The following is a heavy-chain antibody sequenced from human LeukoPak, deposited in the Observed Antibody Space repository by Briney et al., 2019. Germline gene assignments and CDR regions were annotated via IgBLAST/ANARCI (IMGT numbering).Heavy chain of an antibody. Sequence: GGSLRLSCAASGFTFSSYGMHWVRQAPGKGLEWVAVISYDGSNKYYADSVKGRFTISRDNSKNTLYLQMNSLRAEDTAVYYCARDGQQLLAYYFDYWGQGTLVTVSS. CDR3: ARDGQQLLAYYFDY. D-gene: IGHD6-13*01. J-gene: IGHJ4*02. V-gene: IGHV3-30*03. CDR1: GFTFSSYG. CDR2: ISYDGSNK.